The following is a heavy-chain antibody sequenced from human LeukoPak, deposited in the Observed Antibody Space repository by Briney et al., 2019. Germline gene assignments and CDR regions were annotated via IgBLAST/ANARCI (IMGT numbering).Heavy chain of an antibody. CDR3: AKAGEGATYFDY. V-gene: IGHV3-33*06. CDR1: GFTFSSYG. J-gene: IGHJ4*02. D-gene: IGHD1-26*01. Sequence: GRSLRLSCAACGFTFSSYGMHWVRQAPGKGLEWVAVIWYDGSNKYYADSVKGRFTISRDNSKNTLYLQMNSLRAEDTAVYYCAKAGEGATYFDYWGQGTLVTVSS. CDR2: IWYDGSNK.